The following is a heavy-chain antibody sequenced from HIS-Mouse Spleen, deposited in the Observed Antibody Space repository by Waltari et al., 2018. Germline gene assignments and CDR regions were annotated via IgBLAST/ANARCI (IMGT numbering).Heavy chain of an antibody. V-gene: IGHV1-8*02. Sequence: QVQLVQSGAEVKKPGASVKVSCKASGYTFTGYYMHWVRQATGQGLEWMGGMNPNSGNTGYAQKFQGRVTMTRNTSISTAYMELSSLRSEDTAVYYCARGADSSSKYYFDYWGQGTLVTVSS. CDR2: MNPNSGNT. CDR1: GYTFTGYY. D-gene: IGHD6-6*01. CDR3: ARGADSSSKYYFDY. J-gene: IGHJ4*02.